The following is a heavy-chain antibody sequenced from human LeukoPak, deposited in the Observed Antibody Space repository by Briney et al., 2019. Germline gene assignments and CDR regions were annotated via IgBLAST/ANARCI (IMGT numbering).Heavy chain of an antibody. D-gene: IGHD2-15*01. Sequence: GASVKLSCKASGGTFSSYTISWVRQAPGQGLEWKGRTIPILGIANYAQKFQGRVTITADKSTSTAYMELSSLRSEDTAVYYCARDGSVVVAASWFDPWGQGTLVTVSS. J-gene: IGHJ5*02. CDR2: TIPILGIA. V-gene: IGHV1-69*04. CDR1: GGTFSSYT. CDR3: ARDGSVVVAASWFDP.